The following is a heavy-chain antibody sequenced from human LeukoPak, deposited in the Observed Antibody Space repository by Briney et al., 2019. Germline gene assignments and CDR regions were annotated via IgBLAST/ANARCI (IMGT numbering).Heavy chain of an antibody. CDR2: IYYSGST. Sequence: SETLSLTCTVAGVSISSYYWSWIRQPPGKGLEWIGYIYYSGSTNYNSSLKSRVTISVDTSKKQFSLRLTSVTAADTAVYYCARSTTPNEDEYFEHWGQGTLVTVSS. J-gene: IGHJ1*01. CDR3: ARSTTPNEDEYFEH. V-gene: IGHV4-59*01. D-gene: IGHD2/OR15-2a*01. CDR1: GVSISSYY.